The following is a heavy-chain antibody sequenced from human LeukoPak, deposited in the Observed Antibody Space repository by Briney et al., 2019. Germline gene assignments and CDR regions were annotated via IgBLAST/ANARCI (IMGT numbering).Heavy chain of an antibody. D-gene: IGHD4-11*01. CDR3: ARVLYSNYLEY. V-gene: IGHV3-11*04. Sequence: GGSLRLSCAASGFTFSDYYMSWIRQAPGKGLEWVSYISSSGSTIYYADSAKGRFTISRDNAKNSLYLQMNSLRAEDTAVYYCARVLYSNYLEYWGQGTLVTVSS. J-gene: IGHJ4*02. CDR1: GFTFSDYY. CDR2: ISSSGSTI.